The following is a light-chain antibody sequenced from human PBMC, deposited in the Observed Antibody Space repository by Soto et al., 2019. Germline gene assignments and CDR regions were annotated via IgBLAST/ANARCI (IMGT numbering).Light chain of an antibody. Sequence: DIQMTQSPPSLSASVGDRVTITCRAGQTISKFLNWYQQRPGKAPHLLIYLTSTLQTGVPSRFSGSGSVTEFTLTISSLQPEDFAPYFCQQSHKTPWTFGQGTRVE. J-gene: IGKJ1*01. V-gene: IGKV1-39*01. CDR1: QTISKF. CDR2: LTS. CDR3: QQSHKTPWT.